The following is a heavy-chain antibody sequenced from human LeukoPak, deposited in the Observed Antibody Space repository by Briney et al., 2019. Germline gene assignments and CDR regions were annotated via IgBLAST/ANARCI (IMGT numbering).Heavy chain of an antibody. CDR2: IYSDGSST. J-gene: IGHJ4*02. D-gene: IGHD1-26*01. CDR3: ARDGPDLVGATTILMTHFDY. Sequence: GGALRLSCVVSGFTFSSYWMHWVRQAPGKGVVWVSRIYSDGSSTTYADSVKGRFTISRDNAKNTLYLQMNSLRAEDTAVYYCARDGPDLVGATTILMTHFDYWGQGTLVTVSS. V-gene: IGHV3-74*01. CDR1: GFTFSSYW.